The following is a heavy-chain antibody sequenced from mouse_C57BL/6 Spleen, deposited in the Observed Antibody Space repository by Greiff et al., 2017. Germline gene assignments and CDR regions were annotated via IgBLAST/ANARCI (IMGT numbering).Heavy chain of an antibody. D-gene: IGHD4-1*01. V-gene: IGHV1-81*01. CDR3: ARKANWDAMDY. J-gene: IGHJ4*01. Sequence: QVQLQQSGAELARPGASVKLSCKASGYTFTSYGISWVKQRTGQGLEWIGEIYPRSGNTYYNEKFKGKATLTAAKSSSTAYMELRSLTSEDSAVYFCARKANWDAMDYWGQGTSVTVSS. CDR1: GYTFTSYG. CDR2: IYPRSGNT.